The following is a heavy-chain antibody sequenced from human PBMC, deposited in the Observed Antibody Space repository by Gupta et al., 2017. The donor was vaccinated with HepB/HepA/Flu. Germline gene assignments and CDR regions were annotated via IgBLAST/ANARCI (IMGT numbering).Heavy chain of an antibody. CDR3: ARLIGHYYYYRDV. D-gene: IGHD1-26*01. V-gene: IGHV4-39*01. Sequence: QLQLQESGPGLVKPSETLSLTCSVSGGSISSSGYYWGWIRQPPGKGLEWIGTIYYSGSAYYNPSLKSRVTMSVDTSKNEFSLRLTSVTAADTAVFYCARLIGHYYYYRDVWGRGTTVTVSS. CDR2: IYYSGSA. CDR1: GGSISSSGYY. J-gene: IGHJ6*03.